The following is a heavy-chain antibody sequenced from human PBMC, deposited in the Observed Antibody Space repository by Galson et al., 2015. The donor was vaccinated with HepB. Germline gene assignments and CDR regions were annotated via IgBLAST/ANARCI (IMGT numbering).Heavy chain of an antibody. V-gene: IGHV3-30*03. CDR1: GFTFSSYG. Sequence: SLRLSCAASGFTFSSYGMHWVRQAPGKGLEWVAVISYDGSNKYYADSVKGRFTISRDNSKNMLYLQMNSLRAEDTAVYYCARDEVVVTASLPSYWGQGTLVTVSS. D-gene: IGHD2-15*01. CDR3: ARDEVVVTASLPSY. J-gene: IGHJ4*02. CDR2: ISYDGSNK.